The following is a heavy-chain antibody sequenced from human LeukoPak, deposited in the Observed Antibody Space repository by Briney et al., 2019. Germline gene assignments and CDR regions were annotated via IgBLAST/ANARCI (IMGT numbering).Heavy chain of an antibody. CDR2: IYYSGST. CDR1: GGSISSYY. V-gene: IGHV4-59*01. D-gene: IGHD5-24*01. CDR3: AREGRDGYPS. Sequence: SETLYLTCTVSGGSISSYYWSWIRQPPGKGLEWIGYIYYSGSTNYNPSLKSRVTISVDTSKNQFSLKLSSVTAADTAVYYCAREGRDGYPSWGQGTLVTVSS. J-gene: IGHJ5*02.